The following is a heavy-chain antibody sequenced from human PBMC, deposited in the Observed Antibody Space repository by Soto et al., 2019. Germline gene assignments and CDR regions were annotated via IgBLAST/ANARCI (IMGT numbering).Heavy chain of an antibody. J-gene: IGHJ4*02. Sequence: ASVKVSCKASGYTFTGYYIHWVRQAPGQGLEWMGWINPTSGDTNYPQKFQGWVTMTRDTSITTAYMELSGLTSHDTAVHYCARGSLIYQLLFFYFDYWGQGTLVTVSS. D-gene: IGHD2-2*01. CDR1: GYTFTGYY. CDR2: INPTSGDT. CDR3: ARGSLIYQLLFFYFDY. V-gene: IGHV1-2*04.